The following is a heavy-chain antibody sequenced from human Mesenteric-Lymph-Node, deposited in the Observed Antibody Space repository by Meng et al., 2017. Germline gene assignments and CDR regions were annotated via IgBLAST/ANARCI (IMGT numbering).Heavy chain of an antibody. Sequence: ASVKVSCKASGYTFTNYYIHWVRQAPGQGLEWMGWINPNSGGTNYAQKFQGRVTMTRDTSISTAYMELSRLRSDDTAVYYCASAGGDSSGYYFPLFDYWGQGTLVTVSS. V-gene: IGHV1-2*02. CDR2: INPNSGGT. D-gene: IGHD3-22*01. CDR3: ASAGGDSSGYYFPLFDY. CDR1: GYTFTNYY. J-gene: IGHJ4*02.